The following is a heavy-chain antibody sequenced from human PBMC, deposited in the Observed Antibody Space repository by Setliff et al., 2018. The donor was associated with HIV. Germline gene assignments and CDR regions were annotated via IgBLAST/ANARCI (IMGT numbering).Heavy chain of an antibody. CDR3: ASTYCGGDCYSRYFQH. CDR1: GGSISSDNW. CDR2: IYYSGST. D-gene: IGHD2-21*02. V-gene: IGHV4-61*01. J-gene: IGHJ1*01. Sequence: SETLSLTCAVSGGSISSDNWWTWVRQPPGKGLEWIGYIYYSGSTNYNPSLKSRITISVDTSKNQFSLKLSSVTAADTAVYYCASTYCGGDCYSRYFQHWGQGTLVTVSS.